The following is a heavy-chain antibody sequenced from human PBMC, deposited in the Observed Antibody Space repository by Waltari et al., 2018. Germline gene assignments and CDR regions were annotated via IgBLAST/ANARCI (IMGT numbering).Heavy chain of an antibody. Sequence: QVQLQESGPGLVKPSETLSLTCTVSGGSISSHYWSWIRQPPGKGLEWIGYIYYSGSTNYNPSLKSRVTISVDTSKNQFSLKLSSVTAADTAVYYCARDGYYDSSGYWFGYWGQGTLVTVSS. V-gene: IGHV4-59*11. D-gene: IGHD3-22*01. CDR1: GGSISSHY. CDR3: ARDGYYDSSGYWFGY. CDR2: IYYSGST. J-gene: IGHJ4*02.